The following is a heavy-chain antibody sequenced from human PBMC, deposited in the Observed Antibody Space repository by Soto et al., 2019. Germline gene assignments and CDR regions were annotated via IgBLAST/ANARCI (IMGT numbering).Heavy chain of an antibody. D-gene: IGHD2-15*01. CDR3: ARKYCSAGSCQGGPFDY. V-gene: IGHV1-69*02. Sequence: QVQLVQSGAEVKKPGSSVKVSCKASGGTFSSYTISWVRQAPGQGLEWMGRIIPILGIANYAQKFQGRVTITADKSTTTAYMELSSLRAEDTAVYYCARKYCSAGSCQGGPFDYWGQGTLVTVSS. CDR1: GGTFSSYT. CDR2: IIPILGIA. J-gene: IGHJ4*02.